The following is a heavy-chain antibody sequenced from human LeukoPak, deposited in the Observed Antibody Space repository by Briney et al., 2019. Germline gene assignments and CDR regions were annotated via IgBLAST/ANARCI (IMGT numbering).Heavy chain of an antibody. Sequence: GGCLRLSCAASEFTFSSYGMSWVRQAPGKGLEWVSSISGSGGSTQYADSVKGRFTISRDNSKNTLYLQMNSLRAEDTAVYYCAKPATTWIQFFFDYWGQGTLVTVSS. V-gene: IGHV3-23*01. CDR2: ISGSGGST. J-gene: IGHJ4*02. CDR1: EFTFSSYG. D-gene: IGHD5-18*01. CDR3: AKPATTWIQFFFDY.